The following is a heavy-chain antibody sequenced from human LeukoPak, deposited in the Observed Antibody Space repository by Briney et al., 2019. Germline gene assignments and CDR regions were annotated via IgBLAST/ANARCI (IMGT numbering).Heavy chain of an antibody. CDR1: GFTFGSYS. CDR3: ARYRSGYYFDY. V-gene: IGHV3-48*01. D-gene: IGHD3-10*01. CDR2: ISGSSSTI. J-gene: IGHJ4*02. Sequence: GGSLRLSCAASGFTFGSYSMNWVRQAPGKGLEWVSYISGSSSTIYYADSVKGRFTISRDNAKNSLYLQMNSLRAEDTAVYYCARYRSGYYFDYWGQGTLVTVSS.